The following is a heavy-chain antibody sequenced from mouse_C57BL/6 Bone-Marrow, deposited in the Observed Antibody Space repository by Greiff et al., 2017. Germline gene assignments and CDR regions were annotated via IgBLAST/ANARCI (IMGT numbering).Heavy chain of an antibody. Sequence: QVQLQQPGAELVKPGASVKLSCKASGYTFTSYWMQWVKQRPGQGLEWIGEIDPSDSYTNYNQKFTGKATLTVDTSSSPAYMQLSSLTSEDSAVYYCARSGATDLDYWGQGTTLTVSS. V-gene: IGHV1-50*01. CDR1: GYTFTSYW. CDR3: ARSGATDLDY. D-gene: IGHD3-1*01. CDR2: IDPSDSYT. J-gene: IGHJ2*01.